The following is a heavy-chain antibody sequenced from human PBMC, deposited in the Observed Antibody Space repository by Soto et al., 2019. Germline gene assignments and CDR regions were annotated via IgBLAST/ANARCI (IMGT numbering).Heavy chain of an antibody. CDR3: ARYGSGSYYYYGMDV. J-gene: IGHJ6*02. CDR1: GYTFTSYA. V-gene: IGHV1-3*01. D-gene: IGHD3-10*01. CDR2: INAGNGNT. Sequence: QVQLVQSGAEVKKPGASVKVSCKASGYTFTSYAMHWVRQAPGQRLEWMGWINAGNGNTKYSQKFQGRVTITRDTSASTAYMELSSLRSEDTAVYYCARYGSGSYYYYGMDVWGQGTTVTVSS.